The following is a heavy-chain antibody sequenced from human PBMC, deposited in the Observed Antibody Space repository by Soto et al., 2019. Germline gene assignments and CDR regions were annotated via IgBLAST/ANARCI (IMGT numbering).Heavy chain of an antibody. CDR2: IKGDGSEK. CDR3: GRDEVRNGVGV. J-gene: IGHJ6*02. Sequence: WWSLRLSCLASVFTFTNFWMSWVRQAPGKGLEWVANIKGDGSEKRYVDSVKGRFTISRDNAKNSVYLQMSSLRVEDTALYYCGRDEVRNGVGVWGPGTTVTVSS. CDR1: VFTFTNFW. V-gene: IGHV3-7*01.